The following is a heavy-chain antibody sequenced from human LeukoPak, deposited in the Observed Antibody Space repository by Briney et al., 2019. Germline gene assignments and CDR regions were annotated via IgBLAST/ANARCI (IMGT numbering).Heavy chain of an antibody. J-gene: IGHJ2*01. CDR2: MNPNSGNT. CDR1: GYTFTSYD. Sequence: ASVKVSCKASGYTFTSYDINWVRQATGQGLEWMGWMNPNSGNTGYAQKFQGRVAMTRNTSISTAYMELNSLRSEDTAVYYCARGGGYSGYEDWYFDLWGRGTLVTVSS. CDR3: ARGGGYSGYEDWYFDL. V-gene: IGHV1-8*01. D-gene: IGHD5-12*01.